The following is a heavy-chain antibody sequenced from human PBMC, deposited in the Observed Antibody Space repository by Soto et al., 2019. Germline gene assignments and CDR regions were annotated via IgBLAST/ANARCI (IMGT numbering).Heavy chain of an antibody. D-gene: IGHD6-19*01. Sequence: SQTLSLTCAISGDSVSSNSAAWNWIRQSPSRGLEWLGRTYYRSKWYNDYAVSVKSRITINPDTSKNQFSLQLNSVTPEDTAVYYCARSGPYSSGRYGVNFDIWRQGTLVTVSS. V-gene: IGHV6-1*01. CDR3: ARSGPYSSGRYGVNFDI. J-gene: IGHJ3*02. CDR2: TYYRSKWYN. CDR1: GDSVSSNSAA.